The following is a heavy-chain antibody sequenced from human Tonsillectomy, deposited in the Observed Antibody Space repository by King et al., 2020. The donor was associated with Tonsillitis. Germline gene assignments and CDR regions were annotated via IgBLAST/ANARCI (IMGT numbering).Heavy chain of an antibody. J-gene: IGHJ6*02. CDR3: ARDLLSGYYHYVMDV. D-gene: IGHD3-3*01. CDR2: ISSSSGYI. Sequence: VQLVESGGGLVKPGGSLRLSCAASGFTFSSYSMNWVRQAPGKGLEWVSSISSSSGYIYYADSVKGRFTISRDNAKNSLYLQMNSLRAEDTAVYYCARDLLSGYYHYVMDVWGQGTTVTVSS. V-gene: IGHV3-21*01. CDR1: GFTFSSYS.